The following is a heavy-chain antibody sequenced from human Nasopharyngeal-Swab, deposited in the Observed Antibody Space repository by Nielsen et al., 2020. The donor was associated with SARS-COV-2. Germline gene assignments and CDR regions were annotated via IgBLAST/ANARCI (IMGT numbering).Heavy chain of an antibody. CDR2: ISSSGSTI. CDR1: GFTFSDYY. J-gene: IGHJ6*03. Sequence: GESLKLSCAASGFTFSDYYMSWIRQAPGKGLEWVSYISSSGSTIYYADSVKGRFTISRDNAKNSLYLQVNSLRAEDTAVYYCARQGVFVPAYFHQYYMDVWGKGTTVTVSS. CDR3: ARQGVFVPAYFHQYYMDV. V-gene: IGHV3-11*01. D-gene: IGHD3-16*02.